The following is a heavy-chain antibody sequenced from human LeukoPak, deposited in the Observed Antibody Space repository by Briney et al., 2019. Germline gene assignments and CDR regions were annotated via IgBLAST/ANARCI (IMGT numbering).Heavy chain of an antibody. Sequence: SETLSLTCTVSGGSISSYYWSWIRQPPGKGLEWIGYIYYSGSTNYNPSLKSRVTISVDTSKNQFSLKLSSVTAADTAVYYCASHYYGSGISANVWGQGTLVTVSS. D-gene: IGHD3-10*01. CDR2: IYYSGST. CDR1: GGSISSYY. V-gene: IGHV4-59*08. J-gene: IGHJ4*02. CDR3: ASHYYGSGISANV.